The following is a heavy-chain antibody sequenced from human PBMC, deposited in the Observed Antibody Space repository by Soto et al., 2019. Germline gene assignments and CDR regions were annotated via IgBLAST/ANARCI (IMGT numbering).Heavy chain of an antibody. V-gene: IGHV2-5*02. CDR2: IYWDDSY. J-gene: IGHJ4*02. Sequence: QITLKESGPPLVKPTQTLTLTCTFSGFSLGTSGVGVGWIRQPPGKALEWLAVIYWDDSYHYSPSLRSRLTITKDTSKNQVVLTMTNMDPVDTATYYCAHKGYGDYPLDYWGQGTLVTVSS. D-gene: IGHD4-17*01. CDR1: GFSLGTSGVG. CDR3: AHKGYGDYPLDY.